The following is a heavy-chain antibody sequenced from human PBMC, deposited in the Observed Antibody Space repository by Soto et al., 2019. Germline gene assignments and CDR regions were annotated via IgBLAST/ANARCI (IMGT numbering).Heavy chain of an antibody. CDR1: GYTFTSYG. CDR2: VSGYNGNT. Sequence: ASVKVSCKASGYTFTSYGVSWVRQAPGQGLEWMGWVSGYNGNTNYAQKVQDRVTMTTDTSTSTAYMELRSLRSDDTAVYYCARSLYSNYGDSWGQGTLVTVSS. D-gene: IGHD4-4*01. V-gene: IGHV1-18*04. J-gene: IGHJ5*01. CDR3: ARSLYSNYGDS.